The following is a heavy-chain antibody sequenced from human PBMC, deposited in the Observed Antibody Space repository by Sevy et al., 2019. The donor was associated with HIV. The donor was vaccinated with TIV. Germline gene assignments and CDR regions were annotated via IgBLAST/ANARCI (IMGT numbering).Heavy chain of an antibody. V-gene: IGHV3-30*18. D-gene: IGHD2-2*01. CDR2: ISYDGSNK. J-gene: IGHJ6*02. CDR3: AKDGCISTSCYRNNWYYYYGMDV. CDR1: GFTFSSYG. Sequence: GGSLRLSCAASGFTFSSYGMHWVRQAPGKGLEWVAVISYDGSNKYYADSVKGRFTISRDNSKNTLYLQMNSLRAEDTAVYNCAKDGCISTSCYRNNWYYYYGMDVWGQGTTVTVSS.